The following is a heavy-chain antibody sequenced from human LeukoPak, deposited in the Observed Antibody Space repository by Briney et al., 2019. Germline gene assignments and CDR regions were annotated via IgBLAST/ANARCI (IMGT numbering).Heavy chain of an antibody. CDR1: GGSISSGGYY. Sequence: SQTLSLTCTVSGGSISSGGYYWSWIRQHPGKGLEWIGYIYNSGSTYYNPPLKSRVTISVDTSKNQFSLKLSSVTAADTAVYYCAKASGRGGAFDIWGQGTMVTVPS. CDR3: AKASGRGGAFDI. V-gene: IGHV4-31*03. CDR2: IYNSGST. J-gene: IGHJ3*02. D-gene: IGHD6-25*01.